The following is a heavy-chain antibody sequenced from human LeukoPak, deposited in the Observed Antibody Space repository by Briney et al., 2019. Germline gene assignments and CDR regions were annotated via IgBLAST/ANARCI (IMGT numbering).Heavy chain of an antibody. CDR1: GFTFSGYW. D-gene: IGHD6-13*01. Sequence: GGSLRLSCAASGFTFSGYWMSWVRQAPGKGLEWVANINQEGSEKYYVDSVKGRFTISRDNAKNSLFLQMGSLRVEDSAVYYCARESTAGYNSSWYGFRNWGQGTLVSVSS. CDR3: ARESTAGYNSSWYGFRN. V-gene: IGHV3-7*01. J-gene: IGHJ1*01. CDR2: INQEGSEK.